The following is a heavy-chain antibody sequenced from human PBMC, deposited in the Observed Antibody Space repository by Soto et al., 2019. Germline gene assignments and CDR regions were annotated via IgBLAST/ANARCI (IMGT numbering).Heavy chain of an antibody. CDR3: ARLYDYIWGSYRSH. J-gene: IGHJ4*02. Sequence: SETLSLTCTVSGGSISSSSYYWGWIRQPPGKGLEWIGSIYYSGSTYYNPSLKSRVTISVDTSKNQFSLKLSSVTAADTAVYYCARLYDYIWGSYRSHWGQGTLVTVSS. V-gene: IGHV4-39*01. CDR2: IYYSGST. CDR1: GGSISSSSYY. D-gene: IGHD3-16*02.